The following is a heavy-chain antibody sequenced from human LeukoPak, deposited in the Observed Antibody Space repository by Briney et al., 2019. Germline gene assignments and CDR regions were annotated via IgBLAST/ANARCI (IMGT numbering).Heavy chain of an antibody. Sequence: GGSLRLSCAASGFTFRNCAMSWVRQASGKGLEWVSGISGTGYNTYYADSVKGRFTISRDNSKNTLYLQMNSLGAEDTAVYYCAKHVSGSLFYFDYWGQRTLVTVSS. J-gene: IGHJ4*02. CDR3: AKHVSGSLFYFDY. CDR1: GFTFRNCA. V-gene: IGHV3-23*01. D-gene: IGHD3-10*01. CDR2: ISGTGYNT.